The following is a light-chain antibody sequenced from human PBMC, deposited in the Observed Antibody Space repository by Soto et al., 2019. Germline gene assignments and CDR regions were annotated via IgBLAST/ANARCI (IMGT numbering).Light chain of an antibody. J-gene: IGKJ1*01. CDR2: GAS. CDR3: QQYDDWAWT. Sequence: EIVMTQSPATLSVSPGERATLSCRASQSVSSNLAWYQQKPGQAPRLLIYGASTRATGIPARFSGSGSGTEFILTISSLQSEDFAFYYCQQYDDWAWTFGQGTKVDIK. CDR1: QSVSSN. V-gene: IGKV3-15*01.